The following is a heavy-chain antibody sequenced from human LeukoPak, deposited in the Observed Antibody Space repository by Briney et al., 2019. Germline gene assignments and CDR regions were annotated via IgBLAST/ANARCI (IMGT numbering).Heavy chain of an antibody. CDR1: GFTFSSYA. D-gene: IGHD1-26*01. Sequence: GGSLRLSCAASGFTFSSYAMHWVRQAPGKGLEWVAVISYDGSNKYYADSVKGRFTISRDNSKNTLYLQMNSLRAEDTAVYYCAKDGIGSGSYFDYWGQGTLVTVSS. J-gene: IGHJ4*02. CDR3: AKDGIGSGSYFDY. CDR2: ISYDGSNK. V-gene: IGHV3-30*04.